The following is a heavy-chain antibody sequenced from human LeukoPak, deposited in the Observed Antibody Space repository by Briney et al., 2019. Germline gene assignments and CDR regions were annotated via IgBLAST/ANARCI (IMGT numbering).Heavy chain of an antibody. J-gene: IGHJ5*02. D-gene: IGHD6-19*01. CDR3: ASGTGIAVAGTLDP. CDR2: IIPILGIA. CDR1: GGTFSSYA. Sequence: GALVKVSCKASGGTFSSYAISWVRQAPGQGLEWMGRIIPILGIANYAQKFQGRVTITADKSTSTAYMELSSLRSEDTAVYYCASGTGIAVAGTLDPWGQGTLVTVSS. V-gene: IGHV1-69*04.